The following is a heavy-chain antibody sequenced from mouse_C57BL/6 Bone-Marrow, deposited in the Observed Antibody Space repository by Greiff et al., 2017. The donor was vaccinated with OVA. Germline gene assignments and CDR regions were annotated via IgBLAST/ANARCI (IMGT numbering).Heavy chain of an antibody. D-gene: IGHD1-1*01. CDR1: GYTFTSYW. V-gene: IGHV1-53*01. J-gene: IGHJ1*03. CDR3: ARDYGSSSWYFDV. CDR2: FNPSNGGT. Sequence: QVQLQQPGTDLVKPGASVKLSCKASGYTFTSYWMHWVKQRPGQGLEWIGNFNPSNGGTNYNEKFKSKATLTVDKSSSTAYMQLSSLTSEDSAVYYCARDYGSSSWYFDVWGTGTTVTVSS.